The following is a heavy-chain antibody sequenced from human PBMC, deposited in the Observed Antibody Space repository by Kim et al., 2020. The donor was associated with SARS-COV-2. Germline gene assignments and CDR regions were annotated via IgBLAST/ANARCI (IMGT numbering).Heavy chain of an antibody. D-gene: IGHD1-20*01. Sequence: ASVKVSCKAAGYTFTGYYMHWVRQAPGQGLEWMGRINPNGGGTDYAQKFQGRVTMTRDTSISTAYMELISLKFEDPAVNSLARAPINRTVEGLDYWGQGT. CDR3: ARAPINRTVEGLDY. CDR1: GYTFTGYY. V-gene: IGHV1-2*06. CDR2: INPNGGGT. J-gene: IGHJ4*02.